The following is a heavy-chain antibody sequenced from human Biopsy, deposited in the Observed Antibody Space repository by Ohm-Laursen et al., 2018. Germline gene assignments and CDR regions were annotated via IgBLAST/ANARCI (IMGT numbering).Heavy chain of an antibody. Sequence: ASVKVSYKAPEGTFSNYGVNWVRQAPGQGLEWLGGNIPILGTGNYAQKFQDRVTVAADTSTSTATMELRSLRSDDTAVYYCATKLTGYFHHWGQGTLVIVSS. CDR3: ATKLTGYFHH. J-gene: IGHJ1*01. V-gene: IGHV1-69*06. D-gene: IGHD3-9*01. CDR2: NIPILGTG. CDR1: EGTFSNYG.